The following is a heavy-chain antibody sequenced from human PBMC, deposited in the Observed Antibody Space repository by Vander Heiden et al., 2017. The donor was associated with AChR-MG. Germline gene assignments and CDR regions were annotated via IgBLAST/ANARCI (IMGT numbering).Heavy chain of an antibody. D-gene: IGHD6-6*01. CDR1: GGSASSSSYY. V-gene: IGHV4-39*01. CDR2: IYYSGST. CDR3: ARSGLAPFDY. J-gene: IGHJ4*02. Sequence: QLQLQESGPGLVKPSETLSLTCTVSGGSASSSSYYWGWIRQPPGQGLEWIGSIYYSGSTYYNPSLKSRVTISVDTSKNQLSLRLSSVTAADTAVYYCARSGLAPFDYWGQGTLVTVSS.